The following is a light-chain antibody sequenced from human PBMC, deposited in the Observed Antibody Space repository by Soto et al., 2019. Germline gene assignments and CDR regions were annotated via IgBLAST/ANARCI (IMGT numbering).Light chain of an antibody. CDR1: SSNIGKNS. J-gene: IGLJ2*01. CDR3: GTWDSSLSAGV. Sequence: QSVLTQPPSVSAAPGQKVTISCSGSSSNIGKNSVSWYQQVPGTAPKLLIYDNSERPSGIPDRFSGSKSGTSATLGITGLQTGDEADYYCGTWDSSLSAGVFGGRTKLTVL. CDR2: DNS. V-gene: IGLV1-51*01.